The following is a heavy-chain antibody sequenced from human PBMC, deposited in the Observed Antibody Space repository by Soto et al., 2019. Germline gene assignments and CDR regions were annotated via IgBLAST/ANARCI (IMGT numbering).Heavy chain of an antibody. Sequence: SETLSLTCTVSGGSVSNFYWNWIRQPAGKRLEWIGRIYTSGSTNYNPSLRSRVTMSIDTSRNQFSLKLNSVTAADTAVYYCARSSHKESWFDPWGQGTLVTVSS. D-gene: IGHD6-13*01. CDR2: IYTSGST. CDR1: GGSVSNFY. J-gene: IGHJ5*02. CDR3: ARSSHKESWFDP. V-gene: IGHV4-4*07.